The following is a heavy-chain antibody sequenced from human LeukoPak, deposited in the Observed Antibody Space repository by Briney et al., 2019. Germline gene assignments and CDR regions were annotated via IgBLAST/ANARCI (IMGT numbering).Heavy chain of an antibody. J-gene: IGHJ6*02. CDR3: AKDLQLHKYYYYGMDV. CDR1: GFTFSDYS. D-gene: IGHD5-18*01. Sequence: PGGSLRLSCAASGFTFSDYSMNWVRQAPGKGLEWISYVGISSGNTKYADSVKGRFTISGDSAKNTLYLQMNSLRAEDTAVYYCAKDLQLHKYYYYGMDVWGQGTTVTVSS. CDR2: VGISSGNT. V-gene: IGHV3-48*04.